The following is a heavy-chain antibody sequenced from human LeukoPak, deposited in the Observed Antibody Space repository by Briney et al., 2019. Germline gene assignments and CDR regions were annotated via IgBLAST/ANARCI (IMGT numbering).Heavy chain of an antibody. Sequence: PSETLSLTCTVSGDPISSHSGYKWNWIWQAPGKGLEWIGYVYYSGTTSYNPSVNSRVTISVDTSKNQFSLKLTSVTAADTAVYYCAREWSAFDYWGQGTLVTVSS. CDR2: VYYSGTT. D-gene: IGHD3-3*01. V-gene: IGHV4-61*08. CDR3: AREWSAFDY. J-gene: IGHJ4*02. CDR1: GDPISSHSGYK.